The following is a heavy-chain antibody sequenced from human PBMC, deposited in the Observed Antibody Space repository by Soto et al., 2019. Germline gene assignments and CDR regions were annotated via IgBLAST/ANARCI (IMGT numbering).Heavy chain of an antibody. Sequence: ASVKVSCKASGYTSTSYTMHWVRQAPGQRLEWTGWINAGNGNTKYSQKLQGRVTITRDTSASTVFIELSSLTSEDTALYYCARGQGNSGYDPLDFWGLGTLVTVSS. J-gene: IGHJ4*02. CDR1: GYTSTSYT. CDR2: INAGNGNT. V-gene: IGHV1-3*01. D-gene: IGHD5-12*01. CDR3: ARGQGNSGYDPLDF.